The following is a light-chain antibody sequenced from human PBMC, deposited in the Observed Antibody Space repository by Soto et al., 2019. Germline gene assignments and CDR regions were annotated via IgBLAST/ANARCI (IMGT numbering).Light chain of an antibody. V-gene: IGLV1-44*01. J-gene: IGLJ1*01. CDR2: TNN. Sequence: QSVLTQPPSASGTPGQRVTISCSGSSSNIGSNTVNWYQHLPGTAPKLLIYTNNQRPSGVPDRFSGSKSGTSASLAISGLQSDDEADYYCAAWDDSLNGLYVFGTGTKLTVL. CDR1: SSNIGSNT. CDR3: AAWDDSLNGLYV.